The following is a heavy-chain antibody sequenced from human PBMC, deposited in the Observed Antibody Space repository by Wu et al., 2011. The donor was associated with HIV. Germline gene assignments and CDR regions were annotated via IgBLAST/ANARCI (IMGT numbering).Heavy chain of an antibody. CDR3: ARVEDLDGYPTSSNGYFLH. J-gene: IGHJ1*01. D-gene: IGHD3-22*01. V-gene: IGHV1-69*05. Sequence: QVQLVQSGAEVKKPGSSVKVSCRASGDRFSNYGVIWVRQAPGQGLGWMGGFIPIFGTANYAQKFQGRIGITMEDSTNTAYMSLSGLKFQDTAIYFCARVEDLDGYPTSSNGYFLHWGQGTLITVPS. CDR2: FIPIFGTA. CDR1: GDRFSNYG.